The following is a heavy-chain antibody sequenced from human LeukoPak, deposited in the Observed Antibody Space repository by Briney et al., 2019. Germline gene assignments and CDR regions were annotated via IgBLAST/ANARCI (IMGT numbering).Heavy chain of an antibody. CDR1: GFTYSNYW. CDR2: INSDGSST. V-gene: IGHV3-74*03. J-gene: IGHJ4*02. Sequence: GGSLRLSCAASGFTYSNYWMHWVRQAPGKGLVWVSRINSDGSSTKYADSVKGRFTISRDNARNTLDLQMNSLRAEDTAVYYCARDKGPFDYWGQGTLVTVSS. CDR3: ARDKGPFDY.